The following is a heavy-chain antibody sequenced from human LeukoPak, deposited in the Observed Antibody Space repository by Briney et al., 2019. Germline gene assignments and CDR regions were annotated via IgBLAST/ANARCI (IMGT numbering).Heavy chain of an antibody. D-gene: IGHD3-16*02. CDR3: AGELSFGDAFDI. Sequence: GGSLRLSCAASGFTFSSYGMSWVRQAPGKGLEWVSAISGSGGSTYYADSVKGGFTISRDNSKNTLYLQMNSLRAEDTAVYYCAGELSFGDAFDIWGQGTMVTVSS. CDR1: GFTFSSYG. CDR2: ISGSGGST. V-gene: IGHV3-23*01. J-gene: IGHJ3*02.